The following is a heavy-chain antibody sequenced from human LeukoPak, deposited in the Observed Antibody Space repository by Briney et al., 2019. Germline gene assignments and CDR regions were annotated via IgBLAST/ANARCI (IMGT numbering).Heavy chain of an antibody. CDR2: ISSGSDYT. Sequence: GGSLRLSCAASGFPFGSYSMIWVRQAPGKGLEWVSSISSGSDYTYYAASVKGRFTVSRDNAKNSLYLHMYSLRAEDTALYYCARDEYSSTSYWGQGTLVTVSS. J-gene: IGHJ4*02. V-gene: IGHV3-21*01. CDR1: GFPFGSYS. CDR3: ARDEYSSTSY. D-gene: IGHD6-13*01.